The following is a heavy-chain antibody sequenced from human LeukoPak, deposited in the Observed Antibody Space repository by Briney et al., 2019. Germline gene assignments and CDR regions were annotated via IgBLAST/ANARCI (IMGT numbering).Heavy chain of an antibody. D-gene: IGHD1-26*01. J-gene: IGHJ3*02. V-gene: IGHV1-2*02. CDR1: GYTFTNYY. CDR3: ARDRRRELLHAFDI. Sequence: ASVKVSCKTSGYTFTNYYVHWVRQAPGQGLEWMGYIVPDTGGVDYDQRFQGRVTMTRDKSISTVYMELSSLKSDDTAVYYCARDRRRELLHAFDIWGQGTMVTVSS. CDR2: IVPDTGGV.